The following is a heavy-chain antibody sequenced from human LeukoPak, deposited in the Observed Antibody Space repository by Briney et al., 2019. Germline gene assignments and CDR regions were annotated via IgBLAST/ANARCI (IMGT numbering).Heavy chain of an antibody. J-gene: IGHJ3*02. CDR1: GGSISSGDYY. CDR2: IYYSGST. V-gene: IGHV4-30-4*01. CDR3: ARDLNRHYDFWSGYYLDAFDI. Sequence: PSQTLSLTCTVSGGSISSGDYYWSWIRQPPGQGLEWIGYIYYSGSTYYNPSLKSRVTISVDTSKNQFSLKLSSVTAADTAVYYCARDLNRHYDFWSGYYLDAFDIWGQGTMVTVSS. D-gene: IGHD3-3*01.